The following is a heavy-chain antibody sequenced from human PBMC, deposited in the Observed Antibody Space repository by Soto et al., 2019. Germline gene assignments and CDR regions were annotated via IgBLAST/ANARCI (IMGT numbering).Heavy chain of an antibody. Sequence: VKVSCKASGYTFTSYGISWVRQAPGQGLEWMGWISAYNGNTNYAQKLQGRVTMTTDTSTSTAYMELRSLRSDDTAVYYCARGGYCSSTSCYSRSLYYYYGMDVWGQGTTVTVSS. D-gene: IGHD2-2*02. V-gene: IGHV1-18*01. CDR3: ARGGYCSSTSCYSRSLYYYYGMDV. J-gene: IGHJ6*02. CDR1: GYTFTSYG. CDR2: ISAYNGNT.